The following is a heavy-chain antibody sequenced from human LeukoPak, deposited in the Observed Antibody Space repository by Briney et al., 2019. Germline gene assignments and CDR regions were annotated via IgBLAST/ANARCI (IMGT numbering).Heavy chain of an antibody. Sequence: PGGSLRLSCAASGFTFSSYWMSWVRQAPQKGLEWVASIKGDGSETFYVDSVKGRFTISRDNAQRPLFLQMNSLRAEDTAVYYCVRWRWLQSEFDYWGQGTLVTVSS. D-gene: IGHD5-24*01. CDR2: IKGDGSET. V-gene: IGHV3-7*01. CDR3: VRWRWLQSEFDY. J-gene: IGHJ4*02. CDR1: GFTFSSYW.